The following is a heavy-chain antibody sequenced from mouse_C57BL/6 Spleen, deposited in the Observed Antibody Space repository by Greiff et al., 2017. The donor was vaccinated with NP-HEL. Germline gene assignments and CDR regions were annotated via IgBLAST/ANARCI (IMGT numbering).Heavy chain of an antibody. Sequence: EVQLVESGGGLVKPGGSLKLSCAASGFTFSDYGMHWVRQAPEKGLEWVAYISSGSSTIYYADTVKGRFTISRDNAKNTLFLQMTSLRSEDTAMYYCARGNYYGSRGGYAMDYWGQGTSVTVSS. CDR2: ISSGSSTI. J-gene: IGHJ4*01. D-gene: IGHD1-1*01. CDR1: GFTFSDYG. CDR3: ARGNYYGSRGGYAMDY. V-gene: IGHV5-17*01.